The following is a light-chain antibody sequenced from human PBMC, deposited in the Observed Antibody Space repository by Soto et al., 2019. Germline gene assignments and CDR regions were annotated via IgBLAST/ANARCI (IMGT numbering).Light chain of an antibody. CDR1: RSDICSYSY. CDR3: SSYAGSNNFVV. V-gene: IGLV2-8*01. Sequence: LTNPPSASGAPGRAGPISYTETRSDICSYSYVSLYQQHPGKAPKLMIYEVSKRPSGVPDRFSGSKSGNTASLTVSGLQAEDEADYYCSSYAGSNNFVVFGGGTKVTVL. J-gene: IGLJ2*01. CDR2: EVS.